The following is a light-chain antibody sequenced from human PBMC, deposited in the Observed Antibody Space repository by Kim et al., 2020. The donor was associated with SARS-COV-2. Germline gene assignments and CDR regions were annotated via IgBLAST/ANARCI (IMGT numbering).Light chain of an antibody. V-gene: IGLV2-14*03. J-gene: IGLJ3*02. Sequence: QSALTQPASVSGSPGQSITIYCTGTSSDIGAYNYVSWCQQHPGKAPKLMIFDVSKRPSGVSSRFSGSKSANTASLTISGLQAEDEADYYCSSYTNSNAWVFGGGTKVTVL. CDR2: DVS. CDR3: SSYTNSNAWV. CDR1: SSDIGAYNY.